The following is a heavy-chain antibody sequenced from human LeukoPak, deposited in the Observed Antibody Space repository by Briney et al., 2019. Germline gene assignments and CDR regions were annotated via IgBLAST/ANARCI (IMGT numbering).Heavy chain of an antibody. CDR2: INHSGYT. V-gene: IGHV4-34*01. D-gene: IGHD4-17*01. CDR1: GVSFDDYY. CDR3: TRMTTGHVY. J-gene: IGHJ4*02. Sequence: SETLSLSCAVSGVSFDDYYWSWVRQTPGKGLEWIGEINHSGYTNDSPSLKSRVTLSIDTSRKQFSLNLRSVTVADAGIYYCTRMTTGHVYWGQGTLVTVSS.